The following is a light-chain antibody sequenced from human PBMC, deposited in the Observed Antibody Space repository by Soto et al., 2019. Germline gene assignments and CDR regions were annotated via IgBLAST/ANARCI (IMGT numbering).Light chain of an antibody. J-gene: IGLJ1*01. V-gene: IGLV1-44*01. Sequence: QSFLSQPPSVSGTPGQRVTISCSGSSSNIGSGTVNWYQQLPGTAPKLLIYNNNQWPSGVPDRFSGSKSGTSGSLAISGLQSEDEADYYCASWDDSLNXLYVVGTGTKVXV. CDR1: SSNIGSGT. CDR2: NNN. CDR3: ASWDDSLNXLYV.